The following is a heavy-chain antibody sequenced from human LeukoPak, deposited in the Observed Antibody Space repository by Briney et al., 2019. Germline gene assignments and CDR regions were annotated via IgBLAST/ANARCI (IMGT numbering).Heavy chain of an antibody. CDR1: GYTFTSYG. CDR3: ARPGTRSSGYTSYYYGLDV. J-gene: IGHJ6*02. D-gene: IGHD3-22*01. V-gene: IGHV1-18*01. Sequence: ASVKVSCKASGYTFTSYGISWVRQAPGQGLEWMGWISAYNGNTNYAQKFQGRVTMTRNTSISTAYMEVNSLRSEDTAVYYCARPGTRSSGYTSYYYGLDVWGQGTTVTVAS. CDR2: ISAYNGNT.